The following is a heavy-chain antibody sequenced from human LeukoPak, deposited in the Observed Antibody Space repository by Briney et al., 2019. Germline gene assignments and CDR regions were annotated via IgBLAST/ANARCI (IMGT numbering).Heavy chain of an antibody. V-gene: IGHV3-7*01. J-gene: IGHJ4*02. CDR2: IKQRGTEK. CDR3: VREIAAAH. Sequence: GGSLRLSCAASGFTFTSSWMAWVRQAPGKGLEWVANIKQRGTEKYYLDSVKGRFTISRDDAKSSLYLQMNSLRAEDTAVYYCVREIAAAHWGQGTLVTVSS. D-gene: IGHD6-13*01. CDR1: GFTFTSSW.